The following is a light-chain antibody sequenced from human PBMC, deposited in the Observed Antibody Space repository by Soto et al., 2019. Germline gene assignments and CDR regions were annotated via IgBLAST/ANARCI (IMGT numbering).Light chain of an antibody. CDR3: QHYNNWIGT. CDR2: GAS. V-gene: IGKV3-15*01. CDR1: QSSSSN. J-gene: IGKJ4*01. Sequence: EIVMTQSPATLSVSRSEGATRSCRANQSSSSNLAWYQQKPGQTPRLLIYGASTRATDIPDTFSGSGSWTEFTLTISSLQSEDFAFYYCQHYNNWIGTFGGGTKVDIK.